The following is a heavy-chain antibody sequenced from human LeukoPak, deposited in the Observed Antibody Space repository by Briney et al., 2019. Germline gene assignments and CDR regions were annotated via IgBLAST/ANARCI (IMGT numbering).Heavy chain of an antibody. J-gene: IGHJ4*02. CDR3: ARDLEMAAYFDY. V-gene: IGHV1-18*01. CDR1: GYTFTSYG. CDR2: ISAYNGNT. D-gene: IGHD5-24*01. Sequence: ASVKVSCKASGYTFTSYGISWVRQAPGQGLEWMGWISAYNGNTNYAQKLQGRVTMTTDTSTTTAYMGLRSLRSDDTAVYYCARDLEMAAYFDYWGQGTLVTVSS.